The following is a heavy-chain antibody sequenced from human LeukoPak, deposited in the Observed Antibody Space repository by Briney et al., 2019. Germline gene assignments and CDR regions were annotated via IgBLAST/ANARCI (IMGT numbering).Heavy chain of an antibody. V-gene: IGHV3-48*03. D-gene: IGHD1-14*01. CDR2: IGSSGGST. Sequence: GGSLRLSCEASGFTFSTYEMNWVRQTPGKGLEWVSCIGSSGGSTYYADSVKGRFTISRDNAKNSLYLQMNSLRAEDTAVYYYAREVPNPNWFDPWGQGTLVTVSS. CDR1: GFTFSTYE. J-gene: IGHJ5*02. CDR3: AREVPNPNWFDP.